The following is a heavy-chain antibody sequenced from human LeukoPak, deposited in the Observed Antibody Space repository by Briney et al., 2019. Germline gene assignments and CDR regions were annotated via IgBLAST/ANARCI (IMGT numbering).Heavy chain of an antibody. CDR1: GGSISSSSYY. CDR2: IHYSGST. V-gene: IGHV4-39*07. J-gene: IGHJ4*02. Sequence: PSETLSLTCTVSGGSISSSSYYWGWIRQPPGKGLEWIGSIHYSGSTNYNPSLKSRVTISLDTSKNQFSLKLTSMTAADTAVYFCARDNVVDATSGIDYWGQGTLVTVSS. D-gene: IGHD1-26*01. CDR3: ARDNVVDATSGIDY.